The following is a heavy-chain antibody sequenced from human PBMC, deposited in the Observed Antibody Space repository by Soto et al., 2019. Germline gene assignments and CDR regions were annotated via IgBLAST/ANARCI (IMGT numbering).Heavy chain of an antibody. CDR1: GFTFSSYA. J-gene: IGHJ5*02. CDR3: AKDITIVGVPPPNDWFDP. CDR2: ISGSGGST. Sequence: EVQLVESGGGLVQPGGSLRLSCAASGFTFSSYAMSWVHQAPGKGLEWVSAISGSGGSTYYADSVKGRFTISRDNSKNTLYLQMNSLRAEDTAVYYCAKDITIVGVPPPNDWFDPWGQGTLVTVSS. D-gene: IGHD3-3*01. V-gene: IGHV3-23*04.